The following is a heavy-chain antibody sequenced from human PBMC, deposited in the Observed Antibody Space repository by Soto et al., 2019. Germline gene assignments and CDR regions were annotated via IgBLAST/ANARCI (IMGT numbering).Heavy chain of an antibody. Sequence: ASVKVSCKAFGGNFTNYGISWVRQAPGQGLEWMGGIIPLFGTTNYAQKFRGRVTVTADESTSTVYMELNSLRSEDTAIYYCARANGTSWYNWFDPRGQGTLVTVS. CDR1: GGNFTNYG. D-gene: IGHD2-8*01. V-gene: IGHV1-69*13. CDR2: IIPLFGTT. CDR3: ARANGTSWYNWFDP. J-gene: IGHJ5*02.